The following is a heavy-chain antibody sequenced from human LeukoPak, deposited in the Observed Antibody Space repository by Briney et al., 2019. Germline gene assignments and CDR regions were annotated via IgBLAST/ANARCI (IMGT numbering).Heavy chain of an antibody. D-gene: IGHD3-22*01. Sequence: SETLSLTCTVSGGSISSSSYYWGWIRQPPGKGLEWIGSIYYSGSTYYNPSLKSRVTISADTSKNQFSLKLSSVTAADTAVYYCARPGYDSSGYYYPAWGQGTLVTVSS. V-gene: IGHV4-39*01. CDR1: GGSISSSSYY. CDR3: ARPGYDSSGYYYPA. J-gene: IGHJ4*02. CDR2: IYYSGST.